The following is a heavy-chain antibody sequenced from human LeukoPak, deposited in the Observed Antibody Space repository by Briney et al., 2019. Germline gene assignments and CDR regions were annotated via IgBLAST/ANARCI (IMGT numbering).Heavy chain of an antibody. Sequence: ASVKVSCKASGYTFTSYDINWVRQATEQGLEWMGWMNPNSGNTGYAQKFQGRVTMTRNTSISTAYMELSSLRSEDTAVYYCACNDFWSGYFSEYGMDVWGQGTTVTVSS. D-gene: IGHD3-3*01. J-gene: IGHJ6*02. CDR3: ACNDFWSGYFSEYGMDV. CDR2: MNPNSGNT. CDR1: GYTFTSYD. V-gene: IGHV1-8*01.